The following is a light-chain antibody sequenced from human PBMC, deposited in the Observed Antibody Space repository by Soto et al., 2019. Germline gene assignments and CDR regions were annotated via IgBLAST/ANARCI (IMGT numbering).Light chain of an antibody. CDR3: QQYNSYSLT. CDR1: QSISSW. J-gene: IGKJ1*01. Sequence: DIQLTQSPSFRSGSLGDRVTITCPASQSISSWLAWYQQKPGKAPKLLIYDASSLESGVPSRFSGSGSGTEFTLTISSLQPDDFATYYCQQYNSYSLTFGQGTKVDNK. V-gene: IGKV1-5*01. CDR2: DAS.